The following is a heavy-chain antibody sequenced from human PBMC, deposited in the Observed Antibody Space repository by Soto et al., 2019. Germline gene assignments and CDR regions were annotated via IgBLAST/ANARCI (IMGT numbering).Heavy chain of an antibody. V-gene: IGHV4-38-2*01. CDR3: VRVYGRSSCFFDS. CDR2: IYHSGTT. D-gene: IGHD6-6*01. J-gene: IGHJ4*02. Sequence: SETLSLTCGVSGYSLTSGYHWGWIRQPPGKGLEWIGTIYHSGTTYYNPSLMGRVTMSVDTSKNQFSLKVTSATAADTAVYFCVRVYGRSSCFFDSWGQGTLVTV. CDR1: GYSLTSGYH.